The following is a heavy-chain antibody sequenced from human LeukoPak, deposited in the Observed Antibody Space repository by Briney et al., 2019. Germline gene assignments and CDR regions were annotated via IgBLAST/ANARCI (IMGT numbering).Heavy chain of an antibody. J-gene: IGHJ5*02. V-gene: IGHV3-23*01. D-gene: IGHD3-10*01. CDR3: ATDWTLRGVPTFFDP. CDR1: GFTITNHV. CDR2: ESGSGHNT. Sequence: GRSLRLSCEASGFTITNHVMTWVRQAPGKGPEWVASESGSGHNTYYSESVRGRFAISRDNSKNTLFLQMNSLRVEDTAVYYCATDWTLRGVPTFFDPWSQGTVVSVSS.